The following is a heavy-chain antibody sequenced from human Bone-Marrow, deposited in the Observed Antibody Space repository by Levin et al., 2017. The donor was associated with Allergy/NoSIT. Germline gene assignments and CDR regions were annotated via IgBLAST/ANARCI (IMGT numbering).Heavy chain of an antibody. D-gene: IGHD1-1*01. Sequence: GGSLRLSCASSGFSISSFGMHWVRQTPGKGLEWVSVISYDSNVIYYADSVKGRFTVSRDNSEKAVYLQMESLRPEDTAVYYCANDWGAMVMTGTHLDTWCQGTLVTVSS. CDR2: ISYDSNVI. V-gene: IGHV3-30*18. J-gene: IGHJ5*02. CDR1: GFSISSFG. CDR3: ANDWGAMVMTGTHLDT.